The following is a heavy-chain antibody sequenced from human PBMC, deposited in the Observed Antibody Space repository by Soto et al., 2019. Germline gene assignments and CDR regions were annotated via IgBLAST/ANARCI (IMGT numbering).Heavy chain of an antibody. V-gene: IGHV3-53*01. D-gene: IGHD2-2*02. CDR3: ARPLGYCSSTSCYTGDAFDI. J-gene: IGHJ3*02. CDR1: GFTVSSNY. CDR2: IYSGGST. Sequence: GGSLRLSCAASGFTVSSNYMSWVRQAPGKGLEWVSVIYSGGSTYYADSVKGRFTISRDNSKNTLYLQMNSLRAEDTAMYYCARPLGYCSSTSCYTGDAFDIWGQGTMVTVSS.